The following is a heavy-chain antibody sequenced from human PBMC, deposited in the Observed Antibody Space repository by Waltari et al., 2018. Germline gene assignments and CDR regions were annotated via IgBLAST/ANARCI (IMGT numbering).Heavy chain of an antibody. J-gene: IGHJ5*02. Sequence: QVQLVQYGAEVKKPGSSVKVSCKASGGTFSSYAISWVRQAPGQGLECMVGINTNTGNPTYAQGFTGRFVFSCDTSVSTAYLQISSLKAEDTAVYYCARDRRWFDPWGQGTLVTVSS. V-gene: IGHV7-4-1*02. CDR2: INTNTGNP. CDR3: ARDRRWFDP. CDR1: GGTFSSYA.